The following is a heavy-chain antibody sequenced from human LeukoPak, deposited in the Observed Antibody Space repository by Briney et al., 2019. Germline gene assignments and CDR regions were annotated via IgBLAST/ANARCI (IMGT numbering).Heavy chain of an antibody. Sequence: ASVKVSCKASGGTFSSYTISWVRQAPGQGLEWMGWISAYNGNTNYAQKLQGRVTMTTDTSTSTAYMELRSLRSDDTAVYYCAREAVAGMWLDYWGQGTLVTVSS. CDR2: ISAYNGNT. CDR3: AREAVAGMWLDY. D-gene: IGHD6-19*01. V-gene: IGHV1-18*01. J-gene: IGHJ4*02. CDR1: GGTFSSYT.